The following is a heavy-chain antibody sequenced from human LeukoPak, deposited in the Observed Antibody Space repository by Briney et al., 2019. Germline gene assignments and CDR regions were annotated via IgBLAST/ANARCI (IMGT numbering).Heavy chain of an antibody. CDR3: ARAHFEGNWFDP. CDR1: GGSISSYY. D-gene: IGHD3-3*02. CDR2: IYYSGST. J-gene: IGHJ5*02. V-gene: IGHV4-59*01. Sequence: KSSETLSLTCTVSGGSISSYYWSWIRQPPGKGLEWIGYIYYSGSTNYNPSLKSRVTISVATSKHKSPLKLSSVNAADTAVYYCARAHFEGNWFDPWGQGTPVTVSS.